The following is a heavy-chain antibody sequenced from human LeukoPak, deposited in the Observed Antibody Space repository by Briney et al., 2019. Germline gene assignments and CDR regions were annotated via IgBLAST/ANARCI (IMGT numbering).Heavy chain of an antibody. V-gene: IGHV3-30*02. CDR3: AKVSESYSDYYSYYMDV. Sequence: GGSLRLSCAASGFTFSSYGMHWVRQAPGKGLEWVAFIRYDGSNKYYADSVKGRFTISRDNSKKTLYLQMNSLRAEDTAVYYCAKVSESYSDYYSYYMDVWGKGTTVTISS. CDR2: IRYDGSNK. D-gene: IGHD3-10*01. J-gene: IGHJ6*03. CDR1: GFTFSSYG.